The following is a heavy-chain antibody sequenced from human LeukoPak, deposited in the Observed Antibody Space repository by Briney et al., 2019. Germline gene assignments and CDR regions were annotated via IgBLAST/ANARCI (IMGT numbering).Heavy chain of an antibody. J-gene: IGHJ6*03. CDR3: ATLNYDFWSGCYSYYYMDV. Sequence: ASVKVSCKASGGTFSSYAISWVRQAPGQGLEWMGGIIPIFGTANYAQKFQGRVTITTDESTSTAYMELSSLRSEDTAVYYCATLNYDFWSGCYSYYYMDVWGKGTTVTVSS. CDR1: GGTFSSYA. V-gene: IGHV1-69*05. D-gene: IGHD3-3*01. CDR2: IIPIFGTA.